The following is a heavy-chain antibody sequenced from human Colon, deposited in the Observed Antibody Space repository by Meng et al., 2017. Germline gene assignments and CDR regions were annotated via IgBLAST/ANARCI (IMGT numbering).Heavy chain of an antibody. CDR3: ARVQRFCTGGICSNWFDP. J-gene: IGHJ5*02. CDR2: IYSSGRT. CDR1: VGSMSGYY. Sequence: QVQLQESGPGLVKPSETLSLTCTVSVGSMSGYYWNWIRQPAGKGLKWIGHIYSSGRTNYNPSLKSRVTISVDSSKNQFSLNLTSVTAADTAVYFCARVQRFCTGGICSNWFDPWGQGTLVTVSS. V-gene: IGHV4-4*07. D-gene: IGHD2-15*01.